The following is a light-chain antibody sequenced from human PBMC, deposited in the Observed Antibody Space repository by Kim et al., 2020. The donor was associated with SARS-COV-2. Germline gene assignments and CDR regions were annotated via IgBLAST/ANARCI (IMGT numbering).Light chain of an antibody. J-gene: IGKJ4*01. Sequence: SALLGKWVTSTSQASQDISNYLNWYQQKPGKAPRLLIYDTFNVERGVPSRFSGSGSGTDFTLTINSLQPEDVATYYCQQYDNDCSFGGGTKVDIK. CDR1: QDISNY. V-gene: IGKV1-33*01. CDR2: DTF. CDR3: QQYDNDCS.